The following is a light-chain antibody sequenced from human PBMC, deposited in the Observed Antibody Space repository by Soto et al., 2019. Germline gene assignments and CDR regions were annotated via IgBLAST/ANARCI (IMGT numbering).Light chain of an antibody. Sequence: QSVLTQPPSVSAAPGQKVTISCSGGSSNIGNNYVSWYQQLPGTAPKLLIYDNNKRPSGFPDRFSGSRSGTSATLGITGLQTGDEADYYCGTWDSSLSSVVFGGGTKVTVL. CDR3: GTWDSSLSSVV. CDR2: DNN. CDR1: SSNIGNNY. J-gene: IGLJ2*01. V-gene: IGLV1-51*01.